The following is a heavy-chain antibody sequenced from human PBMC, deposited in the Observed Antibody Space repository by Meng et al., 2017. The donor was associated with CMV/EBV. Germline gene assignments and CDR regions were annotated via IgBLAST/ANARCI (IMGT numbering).Heavy chain of an antibody. V-gene: IGHV3-30*02. CDR1: GFTFSSYG. D-gene: IGHD1-1*01. CDR3: ARDRVPTNWNDVYNWFDP. Sequence: GSLRLSCAASGFTFSSYGMHWVRQAPGKGLEWVAFIRYDGSNKYYADSVKGRFTISRDNSKNTLYLQMNSLRAEDTAVYYCARDRVPTNWNDVYNWFDPWGQGTLVTVSS. J-gene: IGHJ5*02. CDR2: IRYDGSNK.